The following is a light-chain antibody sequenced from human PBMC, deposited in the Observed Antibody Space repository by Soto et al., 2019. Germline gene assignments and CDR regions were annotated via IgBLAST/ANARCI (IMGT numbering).Light chain of an antibody. J-gene: IGKJ4*01. CDR1: QAIRND. Sequence: AIQMTQSPSSLSASVGDRVTITCRASQAIRNDLGWYQQKPGTAPKLLIYAVSFLQSGVPSRFSGSGSGTDFTLTISSLQPEDFATYYCLQDYIFPFPFGGGTKVEIK. CDR2: AVS. CDR3: LQDYIFPFP. V-gene: IGKV1-6*01.